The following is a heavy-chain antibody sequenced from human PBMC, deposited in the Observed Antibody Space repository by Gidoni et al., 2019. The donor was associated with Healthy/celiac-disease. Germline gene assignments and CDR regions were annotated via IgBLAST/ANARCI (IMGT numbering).Heavy chain of an antibody. CDR2: IYYSGST. CDR3: ARELGHYDSSGYPLIRFDP. CDR1: GGSISRYY. J-gene: IGHJ5*02. Sequence: QVQLQESGPGLVKPSETLSLTCTVSGGSISRYYWSWIRQPPGKGLEWIGYIYYSGSTNYNPSLKSRVTISVDTSKNQFSLKLSSVTAADTAVYYCARELGHYDSSGYPLIRFDPWGQGTLVTVSS. D-gene: IGHD3-22*01. V-gene: IGHV4-59*01.